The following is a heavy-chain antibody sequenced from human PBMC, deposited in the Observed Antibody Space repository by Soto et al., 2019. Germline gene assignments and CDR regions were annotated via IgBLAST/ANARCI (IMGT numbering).Heavy chain of an antibody. CDR2: IIPIFGTA. D-gene: IGHD3-10*01. Sequence: SVKVSCKASGGTFSSYAISWVRQAPGQGLEWVGGIIPIFGTANYAQKFQGRVTITADESTSTAYMELSSLRSEDTAVYYCAWRVTASGNYGMDVWGQGTTVTVSS. CDR3: AWRVTASGNYGMDV. V-gene: IGHV1-69*13. J-gene: IGHJ6*02. CDR1: GGTFSSYA.